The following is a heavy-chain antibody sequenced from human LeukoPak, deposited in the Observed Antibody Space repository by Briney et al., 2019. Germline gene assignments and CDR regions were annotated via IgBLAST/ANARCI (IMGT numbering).Heavy chain of an antibody. V-gene: IGHV4-59*01. J-gene: IGHJ4*02. CDR2: IYYSGST. D-gene: IGHD3-10*02. CDR1: GGSISNYY. CDR3: ARADSKLFGGFDY. Sequence: SETLSLTCTVSGGSISNYYWRWIRQPPGKVLEWIGYIYYSGSTNYNPSLKSRVTISVDTSKNQFSLKLSSVTAADTAVYYCARADSKLFGGFDYWGQGTLVTVSS.